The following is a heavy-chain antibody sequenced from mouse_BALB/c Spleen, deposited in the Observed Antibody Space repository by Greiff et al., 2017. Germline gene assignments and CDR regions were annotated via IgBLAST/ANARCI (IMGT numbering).Heavy chain of an antibody. J-gene: IGHJ4*01. CDR2: ISYSGST. D-gene: IGHD2-14*01. CDR1: GYSITSDYA. V-gene: IGHV3-2*02. CDR3: ARERYDEDYYAMDY. Sequence: EVQLVESGPGLVKPSQSLSLTCTVTGYSITSDYAWNWIRQFPGNKLEWMGYISYSGSTSYNPSLKSRISITRDTSKNQFFLQLNSVTTEDTATYYCARERYDEDYYAMDYWGQGTSVTVSS.